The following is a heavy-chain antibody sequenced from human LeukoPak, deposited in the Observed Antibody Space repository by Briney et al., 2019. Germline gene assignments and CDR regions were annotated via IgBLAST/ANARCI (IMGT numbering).Heavy chain of an antibody. CDR3: ARGDGSSQWPPTFDY. D-gene: IGHD1-26*01. Sequence: GGSLRLSCAASGFTFSSYAMHWVRQAPGKGLEYVSAISSNGGSTYYANSVKGRFTISRDNSKNTLYLQMGSLRAEDMAVHYCARGDGSSQWPPTFDYWGQGTLVTVSS. J-gene: IGHJ4*02. CDR2: ISSNGGST. CDR1: GFTFSSYA. V-gene: IGHV3-64*01.